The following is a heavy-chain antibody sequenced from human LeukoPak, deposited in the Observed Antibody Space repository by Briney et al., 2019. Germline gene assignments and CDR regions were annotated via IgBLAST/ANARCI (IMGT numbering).Heavy chain of an antibody. V-gene: IGHV1-8*01. D-gene: IGHD6-13*01. CDR2: MNPNSGNT. CDR3: ARGVRAAAGAFDY. Sequence: ASVKVSCKASGYTFTSYDIKWVRQATGQGLEWMGWMNPNSGNTGYAQKFQGRVTMTRNTSISTAYIELSSLRSEDTALYYCARGVRAAAGAFDYWGQGTLVTVSS. CDR1: GYTFTSYD. J-gene: IGHJ4*02.